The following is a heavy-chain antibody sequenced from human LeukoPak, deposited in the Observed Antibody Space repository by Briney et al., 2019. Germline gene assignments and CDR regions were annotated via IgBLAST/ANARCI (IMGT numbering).Heavy chain of an antibody. V-gene: IGHV3-7*04. CDR3: ARDYFYPMDV. CDR2: IKHDGSEK. Sequence: PGGSLRLSCEASGLTFRIYWMSWVRQAPGKGLEWVANIKHDGSEKYYVDSVKVRFTISRDNAKNSMYLQMNSLRAEDTAVYYCARDYFYPMDVWGQGTTVTVSS. CDR1: GLTFRIYW. J-gene: IGHJ6*02.